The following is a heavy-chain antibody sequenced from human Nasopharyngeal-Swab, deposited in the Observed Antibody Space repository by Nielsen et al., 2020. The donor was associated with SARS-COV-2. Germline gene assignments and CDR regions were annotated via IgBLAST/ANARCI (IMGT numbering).Heavy chain of an antibody. CDR2: IRSKGNNYAT. Sequence: SFAVSAFTFSDSAIHWVRQASGEGLEWVARIRSKGNNYATAYSASVKGRFIIFRDDPTNTAYLQMNSLKTEDTAMYYCTRCGGGCYSGRDYWGQGTLVTVSS. CDR3: TRCGGGCYSGRDY. J-gene: IGHJ4*02. CDR1: AFTFSDSA. D-gene: IGHD2-15*01. V-gene: IGHV3-73*01.